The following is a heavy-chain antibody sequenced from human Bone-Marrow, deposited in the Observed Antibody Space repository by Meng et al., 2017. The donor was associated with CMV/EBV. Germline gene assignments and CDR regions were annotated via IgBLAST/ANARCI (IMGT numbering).Heavy chain of an antibody. CDR2: IYRDDSI. Sequence: GESLKISCAASGFSIISNYMTWVRQAPGRGLEWVSFIYRDDSINYADSVKGRFTISRDKSKNTLYLQMNSLRVEDMAVYYCARCPPEVVRGYWYFDLWGRGTLVTVSS. D-gene: IGHD3-10*01. CDR1: GFSIISNY. J-gene: IGHJ2*01. CDR3: ARCPPEVVRGYWYFDL. V-gene: IGHV3-53*01.